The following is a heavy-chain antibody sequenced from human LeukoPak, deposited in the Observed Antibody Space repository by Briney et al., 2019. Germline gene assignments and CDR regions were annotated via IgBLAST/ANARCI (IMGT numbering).Heavy chain of an antibody. CDR2: IYQSGST. V-gene: IGHV4-30-2*01. CDR1: GASVSSIGYS. D-gene: IGHD3-10*01. Sequence: SQTLSLTCGVSGASVSSIGYSWSWIRQPPGRGLEWIGYIYQSGSTSYNPSLQSRVTISIDRSKNQFSLKLSSVTAADTAVYYCARHVYYYGSGSFEYWGQGTLVTVSS. CDR3: ARHVYYYGSGSFEY. J-gene: IGHJ4*02.